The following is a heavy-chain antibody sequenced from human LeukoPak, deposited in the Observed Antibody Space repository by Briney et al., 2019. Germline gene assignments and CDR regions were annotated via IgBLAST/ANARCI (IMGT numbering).Heavy chain of an antibody. CDR1: GYTFTRYY. CDR3: AKDAYSGFSSSYNMDS. V-gene: IGHV1-2*02. CDR2: LNPNSGGT. J-gene: IGHJ4*02. D-gene: IGHD5-18*01. Sequence: ASVKVSCKASGYTFTRYYMHWAGHAPGQGLEWMGWLNPNSGGTNYAQKFQGRVTMTRDTSINTAYMELNSLTSDDTAMYYCAKDAYSGFSSSYNMDSWGQGTLVTVSS.